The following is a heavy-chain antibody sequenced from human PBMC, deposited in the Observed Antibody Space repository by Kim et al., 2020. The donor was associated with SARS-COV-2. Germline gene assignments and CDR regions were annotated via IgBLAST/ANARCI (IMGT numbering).Heavy chain of an antibody. J-gene: IGHJ5*02. Sequence: SVKVSCKASGGTFSSYAISWVRQAPGQGLEWMGGIIPIFGTANYAQKFQGRVTITADESTSTAYMELSSLRSEDTAVYYCARGRYCSSTSCRYTFDPWGQGTLVTVSS. V-gene: IGHV1-69*13. CDR1: GGTFSSYA. D-gene: IGHD2-2*01. CDR3: ARGRYCSSTSCRYTFDP. CDR2: IIPIFGTA.